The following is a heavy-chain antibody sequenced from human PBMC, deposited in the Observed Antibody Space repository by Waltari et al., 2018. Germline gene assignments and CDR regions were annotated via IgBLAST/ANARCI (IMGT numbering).Heavy chain of an antibody. CDR3: ARGIIAAAGMIDY. J-gene: IGHJ4*02. CDR2: IYTSGST. D-gene: IGHD6-13*01. Sequence: QVQLQESGPGLVKPSQTLSLTCTVSGGSISSGRYYWSWIRQPAGKGLEWSRRIYTSGSTNNNPTLRSRVTISVETATNQCSLKLGSVTAADSAVYYCARGIIAAAGMIDYWGQGTLVTVSS. CDR1: GGSISSGRYY. V-gene: IGHV4-61*02.